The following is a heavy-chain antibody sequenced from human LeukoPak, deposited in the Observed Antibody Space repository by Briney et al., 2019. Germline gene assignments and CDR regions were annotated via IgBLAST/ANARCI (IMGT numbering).Heavy chain of an antibody. V-gene: IGHV5-51*01. CDR1: GYSFGSSW. CDR2: IYPGDSDT. J-gene: IGHJ4*02. D-gene: IGHD5-18*01. CDR3: ARRQTYSYGLDY. Sequence: GESRKISCKGSGYSFGSSWIAWVRQLPGKGLEWMGIIYPGDSDTRYSPSFQGQVTISADKSIGTAYLQWSSLKTSDTAIYYCARRQTYSYGLDYWGQGTLVTVSS.